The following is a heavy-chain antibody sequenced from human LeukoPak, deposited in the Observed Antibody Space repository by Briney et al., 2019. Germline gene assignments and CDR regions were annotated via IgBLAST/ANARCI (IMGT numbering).Heavy chain of an antibody. CDR1: GFIFSDYS. CDR2: ISSSSIYV. J-gene: IGHJ6*02. Sequence: GGSLRLSCAASGFIFSDYSMNWVRQAPGKGLEWVASISSSSIYVYHADSVKGRFTISRDNDKSSLFLQMNSLRAEDTALYYCARGSNYYYYAMDVWGQGTTVTVSS. V-gene: IGHV3-21*01. CDR3: ARGSNYYYYAMDV.